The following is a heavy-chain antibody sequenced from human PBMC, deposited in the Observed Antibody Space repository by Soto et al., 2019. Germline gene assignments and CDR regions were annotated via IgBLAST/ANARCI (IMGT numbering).Heavy chain of an antibody. D-gene: IGHD4-17*01. J-gene: IGHJ6*02. CDR3: TTDTPVTLYYDYGMDV. CDR1: GFTFSNAW. Sequence: EVQLVESGGGLVKPGGSLRLSCAASGFTFSNAWMNWVRQAPGKGLEWVGRIKSKTDGGTTDYAAPVKGRFTISRDDSKNTLYLQMNSLKTEDTAVYYCTTDTPVTLYYDYGMDVWGQGTTVTVSS. V-gene: IGHV3-15*07. CDR2: IKSKTDGGTT.